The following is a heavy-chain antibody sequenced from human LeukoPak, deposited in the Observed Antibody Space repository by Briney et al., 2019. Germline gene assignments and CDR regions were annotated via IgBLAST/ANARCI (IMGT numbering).Heavy chain of an antibody. V-gene: IGHV3-30*04. D-gene: IGHD3-22*01. CDR2: TSPDGNEK. Sequence: GGSLRLSCAASGFTFRNSAMSWVRQAPGKGLEWVAVTSPDGNEKYYADSVKGRFTISRDNSKSTVFLQMNSLSTEDTAVYSCFTGSAYYYDSWGQGTLVTVSS. J-gene: IGHJ5*01. CDR1: GFTFRNSA. CDR3: FTGSAYYYDS.